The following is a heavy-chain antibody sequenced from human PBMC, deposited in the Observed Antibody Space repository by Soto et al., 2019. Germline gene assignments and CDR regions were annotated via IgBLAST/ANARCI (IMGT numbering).Heavy chain of an antibody. D-gene: IGHD1-26*01. V-gene: IGHV3-30*18. CDR3: AKVKNLGLNYYYGMDV. CDR1: GFTFRGYS. CDR2: ISSDGNHK. J-gene: IGHJ6*02. Sequence: QVQLVESGGGGVQPGKSLRLSCAASGFTFRGYSMHWVRQAPGKGLEWVAVISSDGNHKYYADSVKGRFTISRDNSRNTLFLQMNSLRVEDTAVYYCAKVKNLGLNYYYGMDVWGQGTTVTVSS.